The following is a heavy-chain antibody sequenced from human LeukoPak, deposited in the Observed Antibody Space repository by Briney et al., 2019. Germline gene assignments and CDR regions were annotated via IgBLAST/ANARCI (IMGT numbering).Heavy chain of an antibody. CDR3: ATINDYGDYSFDY. J-gene: IGHJ4*02. V-gene: IGHV3-21*04. CDR2: IGPTGSDR. Sequence: GGSLRLSCTASGLTFSTSGFNWVRQAPGKGLEWVASIGPTGSDRYHADSIKGRFTISRDNSKNTLYLQMNSLRAEDTAVYYCATINDYGDYSFDYWGQGTLVTVSS. CDR1: GLTFSTSG. D-gene: IGHD4-17*01.